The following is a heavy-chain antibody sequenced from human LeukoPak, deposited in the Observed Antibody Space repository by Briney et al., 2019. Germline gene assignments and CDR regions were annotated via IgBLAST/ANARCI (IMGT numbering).Heavy chain of an antibody. J-gene: IGHJ4*02. CDR2: MSSSGNN. Sequence: PSETLSLTCSVSGDSISYFYWSWIRQAAGKGLEWIGRMSSSGNNDYNASLKSRVTMSVDTSKNQLSLKVISVTAADTAVYYCARELIDYYDSSGFFDYWGQGTLVTVSS. CDR1: GDSISYFY. D-gene: IGHD3-22*01. V-gene: IGHV4-4*07. CDR3: ARELIDYYDSSGFFDY.